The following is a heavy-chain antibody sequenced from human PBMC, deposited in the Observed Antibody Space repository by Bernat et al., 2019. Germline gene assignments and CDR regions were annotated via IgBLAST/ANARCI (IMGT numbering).Heavy chain of an antibody. CDR2: IWYDGSNK. CDR1: GFTFSSYG. D-gene: IGHD4-17*01. CDR3: ARDRKVTKGRYMDV. V-gene: IGHV3-33*01. J-gene: IGHJ6*03. Sequence: QVQLVESGGGVVQPGRSLRLSCAASGFTFSSYGMHWVRQAPGKGLEWVAVIWYDGSNKYYADSVKGRFTISRDNSKNTLYLQMNSLRAEDTAVYYCARDRKVTKGRYMDVWGKGTTVTVSS.